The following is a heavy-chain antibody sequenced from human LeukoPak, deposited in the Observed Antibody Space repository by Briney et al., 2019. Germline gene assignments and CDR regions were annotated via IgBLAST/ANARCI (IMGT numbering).Heavy chain of an antibody. Sequence: GASVKVSCRASGHTFTGYYIHWVRQAPGQGLEWMGWINPNSGATNNAQKFQGRVTVSRDTSISTTYMELSRLGSDDMAVYYCARSGITTIPNFDYWGQGTLVTVSS. CDR1: GHTFTGYY. D-gene: IGHD3-22*01. CDR2: INPNSGAT. CDR3: ARSGITTIPNFDY. V-gene: IGHV1-2*02. J-gene: IGHJ4*02.